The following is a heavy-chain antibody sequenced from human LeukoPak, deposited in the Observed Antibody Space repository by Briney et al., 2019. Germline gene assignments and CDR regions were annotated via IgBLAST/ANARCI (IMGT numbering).Heavy chain of an antibody. CDR1: GFTFSDYY. CDR3: ATQKPVSGSYYVFGY. Sequence: PGGSLRLSCAASGFTFSDYYMSWIRQAPGKGLEWVSYISSSSSYTNYADSVKGRFTISRDNAKNSLYLQMNSLRAEDTAVYYCATQKPVSGSYYVFGYWGQGTLVTVSS. J-gene: IGHJ4*02. D-gene: IGHD1-26*01. CDR2: ISSSSSYT. V-gene: IGHV3-11*06.